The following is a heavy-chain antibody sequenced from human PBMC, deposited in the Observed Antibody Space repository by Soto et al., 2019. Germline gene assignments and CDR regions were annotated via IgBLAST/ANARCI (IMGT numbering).Heavy chain of an antibody. J-gene: IGHJ4*02. CDR3: ATTGPY. CDR1: GCTFSSYG. V-gene: IGHV3-33*01. Sequence: QVQQLESGGGVVQPGRSLRLSCAASGCTFSSYGMHWVRQAPCKGLEWVAVIWFDGSNKFYADSVKGRFTISRDNSKNTVSLQMNSLRDEDSAAYYCATTGPYWGQGTLVTVAS. CDR2: IWFDGSNK.